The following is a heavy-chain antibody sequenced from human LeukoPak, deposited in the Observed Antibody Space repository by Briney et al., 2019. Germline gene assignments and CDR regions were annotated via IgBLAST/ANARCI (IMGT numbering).Heavy chain of an antibody. CDR1: GFTFSSYG. Sequence: GGSLRLSCAASGFTFSSYGMHWVRQAPGKGLEWVSVIWYDGSNKYYADSVKGRFTISRDNSKNTLYLQMNSLRAEDTAVYYCARDDCSSISCYHNWFDPWGQGTLVTVSS. V-gene: IGHV3-33*01. J-gene: IGHJ5*02. D-gene: IGHD2-2*01. CDR3: ARDDCSSISCYHNWFDP. CDR2: IWYDGSNK.